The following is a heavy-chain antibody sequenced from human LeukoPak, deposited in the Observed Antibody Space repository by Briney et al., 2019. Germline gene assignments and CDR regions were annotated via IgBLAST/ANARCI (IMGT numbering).Heavy chain of an antibody. CDR1: GFSFSNYA. CDR2: VSGGGSST. J-gene: IGHJ4*02. V-gene: IGHV3-23*01. Sequence: GGSLRLSCVASGFSFSNYAMNWVRRAPGKGLEWVSGVSGGGSSTYYADSVKGRFTISRDNSKNMLYLQMNSLRAEDTAVYYCAKDLYTSRYACCFDYWGQGTLVTVSS. D-gene: IGHD6-13*01. CDR3: AKDLYTSRYACCFDY.